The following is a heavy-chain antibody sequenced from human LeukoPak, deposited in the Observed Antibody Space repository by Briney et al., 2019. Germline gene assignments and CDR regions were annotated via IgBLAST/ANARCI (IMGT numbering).Heavy chain of an antibody. Sequence: SGGSLTLSCAASEFTFTTYGMHWVRQAPGKGLEWVACIYYDGSNIYYADYVKGRFTISRDISKNTLYLQMDSLRAEDTAIYYCARDWKTNSFDYWGQGTLVTVSS. CDR2: IYYDGSNI. J-gene: IGHJ4*02. CDR1: EFTFTTYG. CDR3: ARDWKTNSFDY. D-gene: IGHD1-1*01. V-gene: IGHV3-33*01.